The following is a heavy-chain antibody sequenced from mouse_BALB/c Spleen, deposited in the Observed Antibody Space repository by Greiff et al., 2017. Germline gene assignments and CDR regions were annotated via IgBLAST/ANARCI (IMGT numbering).Heavy chain of an antibody. Sequence: QVQLQQSGPGLVAPSQSLSITCTVSGFSLTSYGVHWVRQPPGKGLEWLGVIWAGGSTNYNSALMSRLSISKDNSKSQVFLKMNSLQTDDTAMYYCARGNLPMDYWGQGTSVTVSS. CDR1: GFSLTSYG. V-gene: IGHV2-9*02. J-gene: IGHJ4*01. CDR2: IWAGGST. D-gene: IGHD5-1*01. CDR3: ARGNLPMDY.